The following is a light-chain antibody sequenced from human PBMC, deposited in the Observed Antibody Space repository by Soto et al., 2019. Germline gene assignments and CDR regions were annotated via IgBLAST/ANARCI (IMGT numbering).Light chain of an antibody. V-gene: IGLV2-8*01. CDR2: EVD. J-gene: IGLJ1*01. Sequence: QSALTQPPSASESPGQSVTISCTGTTSDIGGYNYVSWYQQHPGKAPKLMIFEVDRRPSGVPDRFSGSKSGNMASLTVSGLQAEDESDYYCSSYAGSNNFVFGTGTKVTVL. CDR1: TSDIGGYNY. CDR3: SSYAGSNNFV.